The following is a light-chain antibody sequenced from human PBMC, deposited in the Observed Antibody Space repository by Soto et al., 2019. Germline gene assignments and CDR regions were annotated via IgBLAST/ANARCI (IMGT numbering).Light chain of an antibody. Sequence: DIQMTQSPSTLSESVGDRVTITCRASQSISRWLAWYLQKPGKAPKLLIYAASNLQSGVPSRFSGSGSGTDFTLTISSLQPEDFATYFCQQSYSTPPWTFGQGTKVAI. J-gene: IGKJ1*01. V-gene: IGKV1-39*01. CDR1: QSISRW. CDR2: AAS. CDR3: QQSYSTPPWT.